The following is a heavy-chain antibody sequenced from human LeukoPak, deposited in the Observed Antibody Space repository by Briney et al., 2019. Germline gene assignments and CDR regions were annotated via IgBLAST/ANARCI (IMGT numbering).Heavy chain of an antibody. J-gene: IGHJ4*02. V-gene: IGHV4-34*01. CDR1: GGSFSGYY. D-gene: IGHD5-18*01. Sequence: PSETLSLTCAVYGGSFSGYYWSWIRQPPGKGLEWIGEINHSGSTNYNPSLKSRVTISVDTSKNQFSLKLSSVTAADTAVYYCAELRRYSYGPKWGQGTLVTVSS. CDR2: INHSGST. CDR3: AELRRYSYGPK.